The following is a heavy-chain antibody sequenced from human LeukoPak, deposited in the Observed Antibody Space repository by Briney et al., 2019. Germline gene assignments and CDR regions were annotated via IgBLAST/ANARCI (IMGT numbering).Heavy chain of an antibody. J-gene: IGHJ6*02. CDR2: IYTSGST. CDR3: ARDKELPAPYYYYGMDA. Sequence: SQTLSLTCTVSGGSISSGSYYWSWIRQPAGKGLEWIGRIYTSGSTNYNPSLKSRVTISVDTSKNQFSLKLSSVTAADTAVYYCARDKELPAPYYYYGMDAWGQGTTVTVSS. CDR1: GGSISSGSYY. D-gene: IGHD1-26*01. V-gene: IGHV4-61*02.